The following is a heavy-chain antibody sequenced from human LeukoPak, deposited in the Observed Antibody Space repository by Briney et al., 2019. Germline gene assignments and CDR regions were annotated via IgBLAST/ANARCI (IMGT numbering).Heavy chain of an antibody. V-gene: IGHV3-30-3*01. J-gene: IGHJ4*02. CDR3: ARGSGDGPYYFDY. Sequence: GGSLRVSCAASGFTFSSYAMHWVRQAPGKGLEWVAVISYDGSNKYYADSVKGRFTISRDNSKNTLYLQMNSLRAEDTAVYYCARGSGDGPYYFDYWGQGTLVTVSS. D-gene: IGHD5-24*01. CDR1: GFTFSSYA. CDR2: ISYDGSNK.